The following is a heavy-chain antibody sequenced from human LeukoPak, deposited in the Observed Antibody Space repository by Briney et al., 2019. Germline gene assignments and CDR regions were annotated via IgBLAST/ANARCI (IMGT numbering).Heavy chain of an antibody. J-gene: IGHJ4*02. CDR2: ISGSGENT. Sequence: GGSLRLSCAASGFTFSSYAMSWVRQAPGKWLEWVSGISGSGENTCYADSVKGRFTISRDNSKNTLYLQMNSLRAEDTAVYYCAKLYDFWSGYYPVWGQGTLVTVSS. V-gene: IGHV3-23*01. D-gene: IGHD3-3*01. CDR3: AKLYDFWSGYYPV. CDR1: GFTFSSYA.